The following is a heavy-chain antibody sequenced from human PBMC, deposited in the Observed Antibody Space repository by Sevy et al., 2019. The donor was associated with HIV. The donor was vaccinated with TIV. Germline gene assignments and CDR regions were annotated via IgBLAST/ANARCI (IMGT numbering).Heavy chain of an antibody. CDR3: ASLPNNYYDTSGYSGKDAFDI. CDR2: IWNDRSNK. J-gene: IGHJ3*02. Sequence: GGSLRLSCAASGFIFSSYEMSWVRQAPGKGLEWVAVIWNDRSNKHYADSVKGRFTISRDNSKNTLYLQMNSLRAEDTAVYYCASLPNNYYDTSGYSGKDAFDIWGQGTMVTVSS. D-gene: IGHD3-22*01. V-gene: IGHV3-33*08. CDR1: GFIFSSYE.